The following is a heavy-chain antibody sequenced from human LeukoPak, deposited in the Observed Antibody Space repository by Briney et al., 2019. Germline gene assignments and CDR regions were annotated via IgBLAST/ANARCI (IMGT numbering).Heavy chain of an antibody. D-gene: IGHD3-22*01. CDR2: ISYDGSNK. CDR3: AKVTSLPDTDYYDSSGLIDY. Sequence: GSLRLSCAASGFTFSDYWMSWMRQAPGKGLEWVAVISYDGSNKYYADSVKGRFTISRDNSKNTLYLQMNSLRAEDTAVYYCAKVTSLPDTDYYDSSGLIDYWGQGTLVTVSS. V-gene: IGHV3-30*18. J-gene: IGHJ4*02. CDR1: GFTFSDYW.